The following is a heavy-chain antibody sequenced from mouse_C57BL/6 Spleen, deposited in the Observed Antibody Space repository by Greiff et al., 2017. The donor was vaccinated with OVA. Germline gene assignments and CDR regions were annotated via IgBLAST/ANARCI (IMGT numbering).Heavy chain of an antibody. J-gene: IGHJ2*01. V-gene: IGHV1-54*01. CDR2: INPGSGGT. CDR1: GYAFTNYL. D-gene: IGHD3-3*01. Sequence: VQLQQSGAELVRPGTSVKVSCKASGYAFTNYLIEWVKQRPGQGLEWIGVINPGSGGTNYNEKFKGKATLTADKSSSTAYMQLSSLTSEDSAVYFCAREGDAPFDYWGQGTTLTVSS. CDR3: AREGDAPFDY.